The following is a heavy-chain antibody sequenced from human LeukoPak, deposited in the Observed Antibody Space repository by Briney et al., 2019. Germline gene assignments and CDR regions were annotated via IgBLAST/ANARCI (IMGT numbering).Heavy chain of an antibody. CDR3: ARVVGWELLGLDY. D-gene: IGHD1-26*01. V-gene: IGHV1-8*01. Sequence: ASVKVSCKASGYTFASYDINWVRQATGQGLEWMGWMNPNSGNTGYAQKFQGRVTMTRNTSISTAYMGLSSLRSEDTAVYYCARVVGWELLGLDYWGQGTLVTVSS. CDR2: MNPNSGNT. J-gene: IGHJ4*02. CDR1: GYTFASYD.